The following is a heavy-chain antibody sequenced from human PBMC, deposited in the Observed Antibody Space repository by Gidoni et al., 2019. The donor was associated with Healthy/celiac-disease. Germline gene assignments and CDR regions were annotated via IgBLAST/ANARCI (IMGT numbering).Heavy chain of an antibody. CDR1: GGTFTSYA. CDR2: IIPILGIA. Sequence: QVQLVQAGAEVKKPGSSVKGSCKASGGTFTSYASSWVRQAPGQGLEWRGRIIPILGIANYAQKFQGRVPITADKSTSTAYMELSSLRSEDTAVYYCARSYSSSWYGAFDIWGQGTMVTVSS. CDR3: ARSYSSSWYGAFDI. D-gene: IGHD6-13*01. V-gene: IGHV1-69*09. J-gene: IGHJ3*02.